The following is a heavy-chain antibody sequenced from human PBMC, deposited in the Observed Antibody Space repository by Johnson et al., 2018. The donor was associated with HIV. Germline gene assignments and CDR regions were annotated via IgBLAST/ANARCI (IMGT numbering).Heavy chain of an antibody. CDR2: ISYDGGSK. CDR3: AREGGAVASRGFDI. D-gene: IGHD6-19*01. V-gene: IGHV3-30*04. Sequence: QVQLVESGGGVVQPGRSLRLSCAASGFTFSSYPMHWVRQAPGKGLAWVAIISYDGGSKYYADSVKGRFTVSRDNSKNTLYLQINSLRAEDTAVYYCAREGGAVASRGFDIWGQGTMVTVSS. CDR1: GFTFSSYP. J-gene: IGHJ3*02.